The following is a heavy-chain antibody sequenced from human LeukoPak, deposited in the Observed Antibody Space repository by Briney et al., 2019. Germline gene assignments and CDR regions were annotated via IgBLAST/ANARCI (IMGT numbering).Heavy chain of an antibody. CDR2: INHSGST. V-gene: IGHV4-39*07. CDR1: GGSISSTNYY. Sequence: SETLSLTCTVSGGSISSTNYYWGWIRQPPGKGLEWIGEINHSGSTNYNPSLKSRVTISVDTSKNQFSLKLSSVTAADTAVYYCARVPAGSITLVRGVKVYYYYYMDVWGKGTTVTVSS. D-gene: IGHD3-10*01. CDR3: ARVPAGSITLVRGVKVYYYYYMDV. J-gene: IGHJ6*03.